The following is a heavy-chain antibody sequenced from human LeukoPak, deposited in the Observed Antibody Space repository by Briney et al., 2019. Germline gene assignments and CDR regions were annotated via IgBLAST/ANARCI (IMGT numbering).Heavy chain of an antibody. V-gene: IGHV3-66*01. CDR3: ASILRSSSWYYFNY. J-gene: IGHJ4*02. CDR2: IYSGDTT. Sequence: GGSLRLSCADSGFTVSTNYMSWVRQAPGKGLEWVSVIYSGDTTFYADSARGKFTISRDNSKNTLYLQMNSLRAEDTAVYYCASILRSSSWYYFNYWGQGTLVTVSS. D-gene: IGHD2-15*01. CDR1: GFTVSTNY.